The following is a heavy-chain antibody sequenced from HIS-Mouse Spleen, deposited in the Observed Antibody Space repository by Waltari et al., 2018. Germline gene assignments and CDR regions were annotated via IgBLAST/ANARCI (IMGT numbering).Heavy chain of an antibody. J-gene: IGHJ3*02. D-gene: IGHD6-6*01. CDR2: LDPEDGET. CDR1: GYTLTELS. CDR3: ATGIAARPHNAFDI. V-gene: IGHV1-24*01. Sequence: QVQLVQSGAEVKKPGASVKVSCKVSGYTLTELSMHWVRQAPGKGLEWMGGLDPEDGETIYAQKFQGRVTMTEETSTDTAYMELSSLRSEDTAVYYCATGIAARPHNAFDIWGQGTMVTVSS.